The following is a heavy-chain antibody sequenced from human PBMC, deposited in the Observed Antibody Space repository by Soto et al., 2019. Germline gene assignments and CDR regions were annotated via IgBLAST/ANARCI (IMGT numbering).Heavy chain of an antibody. V-gene: IGHV1-8*01. Sequence: QAHLEQSGAEVKRPGASVKVSCKASGYTFSDFDINWLRQASGQGPEWMGWMNAKSGDTFSAQRFQGKFNIAWDTSLSTAYMEVGSLTSDDTAMYYCARGNPFNYAGFDVWGQGTTVAVSS. CDR2: MNAKSGDT. D-gene: IGHD3-16*01. CDR3: ARGNPFNYAGFDV. CDR1: GYTFSDFD. J-gene: IGHJ6*02.